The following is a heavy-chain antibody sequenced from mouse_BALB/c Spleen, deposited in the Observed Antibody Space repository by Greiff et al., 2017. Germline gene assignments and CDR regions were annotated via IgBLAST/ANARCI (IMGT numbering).Heavy chain of an antibody. D-gene: IGHD2-1*01. V-gene: IGHV5-17*02. CDR2: ISSGSSTI. J-gene: IGHJ4*01. CDR1: GFTFSSFG. CDR3: ARSILPYGNYDY. Sequence: EVQRVESGGGLVQPGGSRKLSCAASGFTFSSFGMHWVRQAPEKGLEWVAYISSGSSTIYYADTVKGRFTISRDNPKNTLFLQMTSLRSEDTAMYYCARSILPYGNYDYWGQGTSVTVSS.